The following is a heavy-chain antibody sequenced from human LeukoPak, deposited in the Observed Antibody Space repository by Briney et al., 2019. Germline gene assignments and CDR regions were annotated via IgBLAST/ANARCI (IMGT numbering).Heavy chain of an antibody. CDR3: AQQYGHTYQYWYFDV. V-gene: IGHV3-33*03. D-gene: IGHD4-17*01. CDR1: GLTFSNYG. CDR2: IWNDGSKM. J-gene: IGHJ2*01. Sequence: GGSLRLSCAAPGLTFSNYGMHWVRQAPGKGLEWVAVIWNDGSKMFFSDSVQGRFTVSRDNSKNILHLQLNSLRAEDSAVYYCAQQYGHTYQYWYFDVWGRGTLVTVSS.